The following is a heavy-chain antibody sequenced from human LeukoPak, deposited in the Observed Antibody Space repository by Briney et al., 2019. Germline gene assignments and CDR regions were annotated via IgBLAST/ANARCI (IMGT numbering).Heavy chain of an antibody. J-gene: IGHJ4*02. V-gene: IGHV3-30-3*02. CDR1: GFTFSGYP. Sequence: GGSLRLSCAASGFTFSGYPIHWVRQAPGKGLEWVAVISYDGSNKYYADSVKGRFTISRDNSKNTLYLQMNSLRVEDTAVYYCAKDSSSWYSEIDYWGQGTLVTVSS. CDR3: AKDSSSWYSEIDY. CDR2: ISYDGSNK. D-gene: IGHD6-13*01.